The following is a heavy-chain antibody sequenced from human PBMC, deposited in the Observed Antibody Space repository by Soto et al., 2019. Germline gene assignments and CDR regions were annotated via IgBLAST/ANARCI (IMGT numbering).Heavy chain of an antibody. CDR3: ARGATGTNYYYMDV. Sequence: QVQLQQWGAGLLKPSETLSLTCAVYGGSFSGYYWSWIRQPPGKGLEWIGEINHSGSTNYNPSLKSRVTISVDTSKNQFSLKLSSVTAADTAVYYCARGATGTNYYYMDVWGKGTTVTVSS. J-gene: IGHJ6*03. CDR2: INHSGST. V-gene: IGHV4-34*01. CDR1: GGSFSGYY. D-gene: IGHD1-7*01.